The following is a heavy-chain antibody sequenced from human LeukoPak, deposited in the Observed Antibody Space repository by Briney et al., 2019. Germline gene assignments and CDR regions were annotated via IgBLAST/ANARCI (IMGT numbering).Heavy chain of an antibody. D-gene: IGHD3-3*01. Sequence: ASVKVSCKASGYTFTSYGISWVRQAPGQGLEWMGWISAYNGNTNYAQKLQGRVTMTTDTSTSTAYMELRSLRSDDTAVYHCAREYYDFWSGYSNYYYYYYMDVWGKGTTVTVSS. V-gene: IGHV1-18*01. CDR2: ISAYNGNT. J-gene: IGHJ6*03. CDR3: AREYYDFWSGYSNYYYYYYMDV. CDR1: GYTFTSYG.